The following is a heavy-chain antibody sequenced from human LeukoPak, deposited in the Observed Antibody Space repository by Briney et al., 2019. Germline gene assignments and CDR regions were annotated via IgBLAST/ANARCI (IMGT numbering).Heavy chain of an antibody. V-gene: IGHV1-2*06. J-gene: IGHJ4*02. Sequence: ASVKVSCKASGYTFIGYYMHWVRQAPGQGLEWMGRINPNSGGTNYAQKFQGRVTMTRDTSISTAYMELSRLRSDDTAVCYCARVGYCGGDCYSFDYWGQGTLVTVSS. D-gene: IGHD2-21*02. CDR3: ARVGYCGGDCYSFDY. CDR2: INPNSGGT. CDR1: GYTFIGYY.